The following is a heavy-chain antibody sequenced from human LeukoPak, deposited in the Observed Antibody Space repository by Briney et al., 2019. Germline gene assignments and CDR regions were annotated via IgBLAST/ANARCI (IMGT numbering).Heavy chain of an antibody. CDR3: ATMVRGVL. CDR1: GCTFSSYT. V-gene: IGHV3-23*01. Sequence: RSGWSLRLACAASGCTFSSYTMRWVRQAPGKGLEWVSAISGSGGSTYYADSVKGRFTISRDNSKNTLYLQMNSLRAEDTAVYYCATMVRGVLWGQGTLVTVSS. D-gene: IGHD3-10*01. CDR2: ISGSGGST. J-gene: IGHJ4*02.